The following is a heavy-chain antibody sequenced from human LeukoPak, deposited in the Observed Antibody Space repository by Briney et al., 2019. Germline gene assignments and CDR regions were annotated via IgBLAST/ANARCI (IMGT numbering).Heavy chain of an antibody. CDR3: AKGGSSSWDYFDY. CDR1: GFSFSSYG. V-gene: IGHV3-30*02. D-gene: IGHD6-13*01. J-gene: IGHJ4*02. Sequence: GGSLRLSCAVSGFSFSSYGMHWVRQAPGKGLEWVAFIRYDANIEYYADSVKGRFTISRDNSKNTLFLQMNSLRAVDTAVSYCAKGGSSSWDYFDYWGQGTLVTVSS. CDR2: IRYDANIE.